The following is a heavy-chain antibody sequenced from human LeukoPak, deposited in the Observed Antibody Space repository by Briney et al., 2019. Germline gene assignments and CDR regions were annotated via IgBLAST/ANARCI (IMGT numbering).Heavy chain of an antibody. D-gene: IGHD3-10*01. CDR2: ISGSGGST. Sequence: SGGSLRLSCAASGFTFSSYGMSWVRQAPGKGLEWVSAISGSGGSTYYADSVKGRFTISRDNSKNTLYLQMNSLRAEDTAVYYCARVSGNNYYGSGSYLPWVGEYYYMDVWGKGTTVTISS. CDR1: GFTFSSYG. CDR3: ARVSGNNYYGSGSYLPWVGEYYYMDV. J-gene: IGHJ6*03. V-gene: IGHV3-23*01.